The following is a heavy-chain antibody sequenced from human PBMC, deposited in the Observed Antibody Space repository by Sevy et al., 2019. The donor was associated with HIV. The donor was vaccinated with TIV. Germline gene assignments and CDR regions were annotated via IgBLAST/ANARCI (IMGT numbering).Heavy chain of an antibody. D-gene: IGHD3-22*01. CDR3: AKPIRITMIVVGAFDI. V-gene: IGHV3-23*01. CDR2: ISGSGGST. CDR1: GFTFSSYA. Sequence: GGSLRLSCAASGFTFSSYAMSWVRQAPGKGQEWVSAISGSGGSTYYADSVKGRFTISRDNSKNTLYLQMNSLRAEDTAVYYCAKPIRITMIVVGAFDIWGQGTMVTISS. J-gene: IGHJ3*02.